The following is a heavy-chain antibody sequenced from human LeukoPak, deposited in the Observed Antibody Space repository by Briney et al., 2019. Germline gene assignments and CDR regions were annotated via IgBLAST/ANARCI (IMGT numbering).Heavy chain of an antibody. D-gene: IGHD3-22*01. CDR1: GFTFNIYY. CDR2: IGLHGYPL. Sequence: PGGPLRLSCAVSGFTFNIYYMSWIRQAPGKGLEWISYIGLHGYPLDYADSVKGRFTISRDNAQNSLYLDMSSLRAEDTAVYYCARKDFSSGSFTYWVQGTLVTVSS. V-gene: IGHV3-11*04. CDR3: ARKDFSSGSFTY. J-gene: IGHJ4*02.